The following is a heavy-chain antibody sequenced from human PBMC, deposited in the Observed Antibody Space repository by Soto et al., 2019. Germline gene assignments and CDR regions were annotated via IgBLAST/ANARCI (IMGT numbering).Heavy chain of an antibody. Sequence: EVQLVASGGGLVQAGGSLRLSCAASGFTFSRYWMQWVRQAPGKGLVWVSHINSDGSSTNYADSVKGRFAISRDNAKNTLYLQVNSLRAVDTAVYYCARDLPAAEDYWGQGTLVTVSS. CDR1: GFTFSRYW. CDR2: INSDGSST. D-gene: IGHD6-25*01. V-gene: IGHV3-74*01. J-gene: IGHJ4*02. CDR3: ARDLPAAEDY.